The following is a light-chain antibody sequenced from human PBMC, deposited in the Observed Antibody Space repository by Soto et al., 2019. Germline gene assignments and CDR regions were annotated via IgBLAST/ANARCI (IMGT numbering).Light chain of an antibody. CDR1: QSVSSY. CDR3: QQRSNWPPMYT. J-gene: IGKJ2*01. CDR2: DAS. V-gene: IGKV3-11*01. Sequence: EIVLTQSPATLSLSPGERATLSCRASQSVSSYVAWYQQKPGQAPRLLIYDASSRATAIPARFSGSGSGTDFTLTISSLEPEDFGVYYCQQRSNWPPMYTFGQGTKLEIK.